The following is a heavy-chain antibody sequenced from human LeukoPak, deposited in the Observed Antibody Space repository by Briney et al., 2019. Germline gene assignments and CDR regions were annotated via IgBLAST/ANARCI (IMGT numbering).Heavy chain of an antibody. CDR2: IHTNSDAT. CDR1: GYTFTDYY. CDR3: ARGLFSPGDQ. J-gene: IGHJ4*02. V-gene: IGHV1-2*02. Sequence: ASVKVSCKASGYTFTDYYMHWVRQAPGQGLEWMGWIHTNSDATNYAQRFQGRVTMTRDTSISTAYMELSRLGSDDTAVYYCARGLFSPGDQWGQGTLVTVSS. D-gene: IGHD3-16*01.